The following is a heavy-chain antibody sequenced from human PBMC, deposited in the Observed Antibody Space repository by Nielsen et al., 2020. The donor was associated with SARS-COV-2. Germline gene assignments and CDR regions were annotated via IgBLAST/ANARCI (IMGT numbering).Heavy chain of an antibody. CDR1: GGSFSDYY. Sequence: SDTLSLTCAVYGGSFSDYYWTWIRQAPGKGLEWIGEITHTGTTNYNPSLKSRVTISVDKSMKQFSLKLSSVTAADTATYYCARESRVLVFLEWMYYGMDVWGQGTTVTVSS. CDR2: ITHTGTT. CDR3: ARESRVLVFLEWMYYGMDV. J-gene: IGHJ6*02. D-gene: IGHD3-3*02. V-gene: IGHV4-34*01.